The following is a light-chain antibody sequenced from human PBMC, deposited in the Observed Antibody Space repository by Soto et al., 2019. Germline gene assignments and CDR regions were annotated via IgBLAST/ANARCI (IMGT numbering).Light chain of an antibody. CDR1: QSVSSSS. J-gene: IGKJ1*01. V-gene: IGKV3-20*01. CDR2: GSS. Sequence: EIVLTQFPDTLSLSPGERATLSCRASQSVSSSSLAWYQQKRGQAPRLLIHGSSSRATGIPDRFSGSGSGTDFTLTSRRLEPEDFAVYYCQQDGSSPRTFGQGTKVEVK. CDR3: QQDGSSPRT.